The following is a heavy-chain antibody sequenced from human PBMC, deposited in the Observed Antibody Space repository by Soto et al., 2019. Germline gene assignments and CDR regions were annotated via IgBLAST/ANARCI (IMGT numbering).Heavy chain of an antibody. J-gene: IGHJ4*02. CDR1: GGSISSYY. D-gene: IGHD6-13*01. V-gene: IGHV4-59*08. Sequence: SETLSLTCTVSGGSISSYYWSWIRQPPGKGLEWIGYIYYSGSTNYNPSLKSRVTISVDTSKNQFSLKLSSVTAADTAVYYCARGSTDYSSSWYRYWGQGTLVTVSS. CDR3: ARGSTDYSSSWYRY. CDR2: IYYSGST.